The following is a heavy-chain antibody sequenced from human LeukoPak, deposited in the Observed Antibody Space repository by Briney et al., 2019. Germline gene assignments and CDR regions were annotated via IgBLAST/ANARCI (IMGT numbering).Heavy chain of an antibody. CDR3: ARDWKPPDYYYGMDV. V-gene: IGHV1-18*01. CDR1: GYTFTSYG. CDR2: ISGYNGDT. J-gene: IGHJ6*02. D-gene: IGHD1-1*01. Sequence: GSVKVSCKASGYTFTSYGISWVRQAPGQGLEWMGWISGYNGDTNYAQKFQGRVTMTTDTSTSTAYMELRSLRSDDTAVYYCARDWKPPDYYYGMDVWGQGTTVIVSS.